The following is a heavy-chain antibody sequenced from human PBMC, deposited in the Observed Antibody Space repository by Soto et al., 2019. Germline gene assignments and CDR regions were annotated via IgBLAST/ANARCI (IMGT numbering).Heavy chain of an antibody. CDR2: LGTGGDT. J-gene: IGHJ6*02. D-gene: IGHD2-2*01. Sequence: GGSLRLSCAASGFTFSNYDMHWVRQPTGKGLEWVSGLGTGGDTYYPGSVKGRFTISRENAKNSLYLQMNSLRAEDTAVYYCDRGGCSSTRCKYYYQYGLDVWGQGTTVTVSS. CDR3: DRGGCSSTRCKYYYQYGLDV. V-gene: IGHV3-13*01. CDR1: GFTFSNYD.